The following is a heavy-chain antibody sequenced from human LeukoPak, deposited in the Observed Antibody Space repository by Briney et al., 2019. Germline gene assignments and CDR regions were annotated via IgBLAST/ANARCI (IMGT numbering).Heavy chain of an antibody. J-gene: IGHJ4*02. CDR2: INPSGGST. CDR1: GYTFTSYY. V-gene: IGHV1-46*01. CDR3: ARARWTTVTTRGGGY. D-gene: IGHD4-11*01. Sequence: ASVKVSCKASGYTFTSYYMHWVRQAPGQGLEWMGIINPSGGSTSYAQKFQGRVTMTRDTSTSTVYMELSSLRSEDTAVYYCARARWTTVTTRGGGYWGQGTLVTVSS.